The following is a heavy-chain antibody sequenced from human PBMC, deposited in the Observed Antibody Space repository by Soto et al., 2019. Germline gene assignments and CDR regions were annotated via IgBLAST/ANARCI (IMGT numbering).Heavy chain of an antibody. Sequence: HVQLQESGPGLVKPSETLSLTCTVSGGSISTYYWSWIRQPPGKGLEWVALISHDGSNKYYADSVKGRFTISRDNSKNTLDLQMNSLRAEDTAVYYCAKDLGAYSSSWPADYWGQGTLVTVSS. V-gene: IGHV3-30*18. D-gene: IGHD6-13*01. CDR3: AKDLGAYSSSWPADY. CDR1: GGSISTYY. J-gene: IGHJ4*02. CDR2: ISHDGSNK.